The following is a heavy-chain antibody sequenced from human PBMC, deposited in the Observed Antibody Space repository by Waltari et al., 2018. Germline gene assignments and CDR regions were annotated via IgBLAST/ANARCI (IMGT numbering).Heavy chain of an antibody. CDR3: VRDGSGASFTFNY. CDR2: ISGDNKNR. D-gene: IGHD1-26*01. V-gene: IGHV1-18*04. CDR1: GYSFVPYR. Sequence: QVQLVQSGSEVKKPGASVKVSCKTSGYSFVPYRISWVRPARGQGLEWMGWISGDNKNRKNSQKFQDRVIMTTDTSTNTAYLEVTDLRPDDTAVYYCVRDGSGASFTFNYWGQGTLVTVSS. J-gene: IGHJ4*02.